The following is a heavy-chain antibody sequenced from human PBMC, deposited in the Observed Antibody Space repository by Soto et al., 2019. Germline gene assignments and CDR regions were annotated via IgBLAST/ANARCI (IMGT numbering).Heavy chain of an antibody. CDR1: GFTFSSYW. D-gene: IGHD2-15*01. Sequence: EVQLVESGGGLVQPGGSLRLSCAASGFTFSSYWMSWVRQAPGKGLEWVANIKQDGSEKYYVDSVKGRFTISRDNAENSLYLQMNSLRAEDTAVYYCARGQGYCSGGSCYSRYYYYYYMDVWGKGTTVTVSS. CDR3: ARGQGYCSGGSCYSRYYYYYYMDV. V-gene: IGHV3-7*01. J-gene: IGHJ6*03. CDR2: IKQDGSEK.